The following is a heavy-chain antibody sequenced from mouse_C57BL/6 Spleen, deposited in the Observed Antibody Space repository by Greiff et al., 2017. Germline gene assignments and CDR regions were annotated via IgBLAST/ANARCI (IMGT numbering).Heavy chain of an antibody. V-gene: IGHV5-9-1*02. Sequence: DVKLVESGEGLVKPGGSLKLSCAASGFTFSSYAMSWVRQTPEKRLEWVAYISSGGDYIYYAATVKGRFTISRDNARNTLYLQMSSLKSEDTAMYYCTREAIYYYGSSDAMDYWGQGTSVTVSS. CDR1: GFTFSSYA. D-gene: IGHD1-1*01. CDR2: ISSGGDYI. J-gene: IGHJ4*01. CDR3: TREAIYYYGSSDAMDY.